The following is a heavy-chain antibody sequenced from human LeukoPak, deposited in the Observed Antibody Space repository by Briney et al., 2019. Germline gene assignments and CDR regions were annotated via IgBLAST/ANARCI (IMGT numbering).Heavy chain of an antibody. CDR3: ARVGRTTGSMDY. J-gene: IGHJ4*02. CDR2: IRYDGSNK. D-gene: IGHD1-7*01. CDR1: GFTFSSYA. V-gene: IGHV3-30*02. Sequence: PGGSLRLSCATSGFTFSSYAMHWVRQAPGKGPEWVAFIRYDGSNKYYADSVKGRFTISRDNSKNTLYLQMNSLRSDDTAVYYCARVGRTTGSMDYWGQGTLVTVSS.